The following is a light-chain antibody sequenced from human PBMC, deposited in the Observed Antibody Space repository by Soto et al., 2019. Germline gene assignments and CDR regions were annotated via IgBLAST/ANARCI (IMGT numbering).Light chain of an antibody. CDR2: DSS. CDR3: QQLRHYPYT. Sequence: DIQLTQSPSFLSASVEDRVTISCRASYDISSSLAWYQQEPGKPPKLLIYDSSTLQTGVPSRFTGSGSGRKFTLTISGLQFGDFATYFCQQLRHYPYTFGHGTKLEI. J-gene: IGKJ2*01. V-gene: IGKV1-9*01. CDR1: YDISSS.